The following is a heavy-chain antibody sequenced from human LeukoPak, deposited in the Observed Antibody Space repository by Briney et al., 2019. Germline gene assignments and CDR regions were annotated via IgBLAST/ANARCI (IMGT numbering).Heavy chain of an antibody. J-gene: IGHJ4*02. CDR2: IYYSGST. CDR3: ARKLLWFGEHDY. Sequence: SETLSLTCTVSGGSISSYYWSWIRQPPGKGLEWIGYIYYSGSTNYNPSLKSRVTISVDTSKNQFSLKLSSVTAADTAVYYCARKLLWFGEHDYWGQGTLVTVSS. CDR1: GGSISSYY. V-gene: IGHV4-59*01. D-gene: IGHD3-10*01.